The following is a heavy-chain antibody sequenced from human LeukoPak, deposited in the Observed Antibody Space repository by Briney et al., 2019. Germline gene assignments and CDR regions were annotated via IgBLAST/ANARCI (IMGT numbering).Heavy chain of an antibody. J-gene: IGHJ6*03. CDR2: INHSGST. D-gene: IGHD5-18*01. Sequence: SETLSLTCAVYGGSFSGYYWIWIRQPPGKGLEWIGEINHSGSTNYNPSLKSRVTISVETSKNEFSLKLSSVTAADTAVYYCARGSTAQYYYYYYYMDVWGKGTTVTVSS. V-gene: IGHV4-34*01. CDR1: GGSFSGYY. CDR3: ARGSTAQYYYYYYYMDV.